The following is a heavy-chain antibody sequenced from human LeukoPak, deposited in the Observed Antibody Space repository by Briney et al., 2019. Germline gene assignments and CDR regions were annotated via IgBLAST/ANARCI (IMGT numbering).Heavy chain of an antibody. Sequence: ASVKVSCKASGYTFTGYYMHWVRQAPGQGLEWMGWINPNSGGTNYAQEFQGRVTMTRDTSISTAYMELSRLRSDDTAVYYCAVPEYYYGSGSYYIPPVYYYYMDVWGKGTTVTVSS. D-gene: IGHD3-10*01. J-gene: IGHJ6*03. V-gene: IGHV1-2*02. CDR3: AVPEYYYGSGSYYIPPVYYYYMDV. CDR2: INPNSGGT. CDR1: GYTFTGYY.